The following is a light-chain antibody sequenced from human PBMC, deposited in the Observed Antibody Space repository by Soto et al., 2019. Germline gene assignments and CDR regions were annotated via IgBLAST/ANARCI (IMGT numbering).Light chain of an antibody. CDR3: QQYRDLPQT. Sequence: EIVLAQSPVTLSLSPGEXAXXSCMASQSVRRTYSAWHHQNTAQATRLLIYNPYTRATGITDRFSGSAPRTEFTLTISTLAPEDFALYYCQQYRDLPQTFGQGTKVDIK. CDR2: NPY. V-gene: IGKV3-20*01. CDR1: QSVRRTY. J-gene: IGKJ1*01.